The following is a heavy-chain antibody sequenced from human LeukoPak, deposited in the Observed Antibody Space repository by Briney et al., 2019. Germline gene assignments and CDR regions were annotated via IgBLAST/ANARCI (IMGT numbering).Heavy chain of an antibody. J-gene: IGHJ4*02. CDR1: GGSIRSSSYY. D-gene: IGHD4-23*01. V-gene: IGHV4-39*07. CDR3: AVVTPPGYFDY. Sequence: SETLSLTCTVSGGSIRSSSYYWGWIRQPPGKGLEWIGSIYYSGSTYYNPSLKSRVTISVDTSKNQFSLKLTSVTAADTAVYYCAVVTPPGYFDYWGQGTLVTVSS. CDR2: IYYSGST.